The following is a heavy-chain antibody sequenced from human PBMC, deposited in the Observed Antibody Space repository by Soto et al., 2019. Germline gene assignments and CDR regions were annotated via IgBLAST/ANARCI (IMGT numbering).Heavy chain of an antibody. Sequence: QEQLVQSGTEVKTPGASVTVSCKSSGYTFTDFYLHWLRQAPGHGLEWVGWINPKTGDTKSSQKFQGRVTMSRDTSVSTAYIDMTSLTSDDTAMYYCATGTNGTTGWYHPWGQGTRVTVSS. D-gene: IGHD1-1*01. J-gene: IGHJ5*02. CDR2: INPKTGDT. V-gene: IGHV1-2*02. CDR3: ATGTNGTTGWYHP. CDR1: GYTFTDFY.